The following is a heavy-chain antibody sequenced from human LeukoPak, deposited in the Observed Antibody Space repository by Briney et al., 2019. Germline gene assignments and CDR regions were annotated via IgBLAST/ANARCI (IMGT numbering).Heavy chain of an antibody. V-gene: IGHV7-4-1*02. CDR3: ARFGRPSYGYYYFDY. CDR2: INTNTGNP. CDR1: GGTSSSYA. D-gene: IGHD5-18*01. J-gene: IGHJ4*02. Sequence: ASVKVSCKASGGTSSSYAISWVRQAPGQGLEWMGWINTNTGNPTYAQGFTGRFVFSLDTSVSTAYLQISSLKAEDTAVYYCARFGRPSYGYYYFDYWGQGTLVTVSS.